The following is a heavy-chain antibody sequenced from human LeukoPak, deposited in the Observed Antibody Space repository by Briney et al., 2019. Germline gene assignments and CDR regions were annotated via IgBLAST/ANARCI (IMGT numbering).Heavy chain of an antibody. CDR2: ISSSGSTI. CDR1: GFTFSDYY. CDR3: ARDLDPAAIGDHYFDY. Sequence: KSGGSLRLSCEASGFTFSDYYMSWIRQAPGKGLEWVSYISSSGSTIYYADSVKGRFTISRDNAKNSLYLQMNSLRAEDTAVYYCARDLDPAAIGDHYFDYWGQGTLVTVSS. J-gene: IGHJ4*02. V-gene: IGHV3-11*01. D-gene: IGHD2-2*01.